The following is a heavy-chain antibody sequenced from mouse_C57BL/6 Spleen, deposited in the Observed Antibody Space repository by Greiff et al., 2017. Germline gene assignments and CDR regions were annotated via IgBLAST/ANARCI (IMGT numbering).Heavy chain of an antibody. Sequence: QVQLQQSGAELVKPGASVKMSCKASGYTFTTYPIEWMKQNHGKSLEWIGNFHPYNDDTKYNEKFKGKATLTVDKSSSTVYLELSGLTSDDSAVDYCARRDYGSSYDYFDYWGQGTTLTVSS. CDR2: FHPYNDDT. CDR1: GYTFTTYP. V-gene: IGHV1-47*01. D-gene: IGHD1-1*01. J-gene: IGHJ2*01. CDR3: ARRDYGSSYDYFDY.